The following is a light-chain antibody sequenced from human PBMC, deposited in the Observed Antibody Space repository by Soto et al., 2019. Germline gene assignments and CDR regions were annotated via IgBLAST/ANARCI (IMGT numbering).Light chain of an antibody. J-gene: IGKJ1*01. CDR2: GAS. CDR1: QSVSDK. Sequence: EIMMTQSPDTLSVSPGERATLSCRASQSVSDKVAWYQQTSGQPPKLLMYGASTRADGIPARFTGSGSGTEFTLTISSLQSEDFAVYYCQQYHIWPPWTSGQGTKVDIK. CDR3: QQYHIWPPWT. V-gene: IGKV3-15*01.